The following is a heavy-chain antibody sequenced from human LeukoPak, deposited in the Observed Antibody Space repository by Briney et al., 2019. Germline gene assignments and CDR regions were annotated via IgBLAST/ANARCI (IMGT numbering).Heavy chain of an antibody. V-gene: IGHV3-74*01. J-gene: IGHJ6*03. CDR1: GFTFSSHG. CDR3: ARVGTNYYGSGSYRTYYYMDV. D-gene: IGHD3-10*01. Sequence: GGSLRLSCVASGFTFSSHGMHGVRQAPGKGLVWVSRINSDGSSTSYADSVKGRFTISRDNAKNTLYLQMNSLRVEDTAVYYCARVGTNYYGSGSYRTYYYMDVWGKGTTVTVSS. CDR2: INSDGSST.